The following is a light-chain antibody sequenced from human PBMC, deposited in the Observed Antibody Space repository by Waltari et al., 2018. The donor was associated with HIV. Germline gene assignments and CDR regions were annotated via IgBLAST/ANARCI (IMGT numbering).Light chain of an antibody. J-gene: IGLJ2*01. CDR2: EVS. Sequence: QSALPQPPSVSGSPGQSLTISSPRTSSDVGSYNLATWYQQQPGKAPKLMIYEVSQSPSGLSNRFSGSKSGNTAAVNIPGRQAEDEGDYYCSSYTSSSALAVVFGGRTNLTVL. V-gene: IGLV2-14*02. CDR3: SSYTSSSALAVV. CDR1: SSDVGSYNL.